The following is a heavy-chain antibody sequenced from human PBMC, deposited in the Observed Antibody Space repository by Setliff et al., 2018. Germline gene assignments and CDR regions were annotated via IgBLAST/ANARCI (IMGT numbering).Heavy chain of an antibody. Sequence: PSETLSLTCTVSGYSISSGYYWGWIRQPPGKGLEWIGSIYHSGSTYYNPSLKSRVTISVDTSKNQFSLKLSSVTAADTAVYYCARGRYDYVWGSYRSDPYYFDYWGQGTLVTVSS. CDR3: ARGRYDYVWGSYRSDPYYFDY. D-gene: IGHD3-16*02. J-gene: IGHJ4*02. CDR1: GYSISSGYY. V-gene: IGHV4-38-2*02. CDR2: IYHSGST.